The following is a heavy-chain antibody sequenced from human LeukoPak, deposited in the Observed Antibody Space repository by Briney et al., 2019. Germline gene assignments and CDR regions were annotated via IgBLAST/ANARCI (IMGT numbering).Heavy chain of an antibody. D-gene: IGHD3-16*01. V-gene: IGHV1-58*01. CDR1: GFTFTSSA. CDR2: IVVGSGNT. Sequence: GTSVKVSCKASGFTFTSSAVQWVRQARGQRLEWIGWIVVGSGNTNYAQKFQERVTITRDMSTSTAYMELSSLRSEDTAVYYCAAVPKGHKGGYFDYWGQGTLSPSPQ. CDR3: AAVPKGHKGGYFDY. J-gene: IGHJ4*02.